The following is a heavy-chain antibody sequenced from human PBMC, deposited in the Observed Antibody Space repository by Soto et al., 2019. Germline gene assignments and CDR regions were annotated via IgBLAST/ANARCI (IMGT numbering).Heavy chain of an antibody. J-gene: IGHJ6*02. CDR3: ARSGQLVGGYYYYGMDV. Sequence: SETLSLTCAVYGGSFSGYYWSWIRQPPGKGLEWIGEINHSGSTNYNPSLKSRDTISVDTSKNQFSLKLSSVTAADTAVYYCARSGQLVGGYYYYGMDVWGQGTTVT. CDR2: INHSGST. D-gene: IGHD6-13*01. V-gene: IGHV4-34*01. CDR1: GGSFSGYY.